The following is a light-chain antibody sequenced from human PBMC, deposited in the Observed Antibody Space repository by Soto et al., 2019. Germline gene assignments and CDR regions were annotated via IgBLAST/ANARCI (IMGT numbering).Light chain of an antibody. V-gene: IGKV3-15*01. J-gene: IGKJ2*01. CDR3: HQYNNWPPDA. CDR2: GAS. CDR1: RTVSNN. Sequence: EVVLTQSPATLSLSPGERATLSCRASRTVSNNLAWYQQKSGQAPRLLIFGASIRVTGIPARFSGSGSGTEFTLTSTNLQSDDFAVYYCHQYNNWPPDAFGQGTKLEIK.